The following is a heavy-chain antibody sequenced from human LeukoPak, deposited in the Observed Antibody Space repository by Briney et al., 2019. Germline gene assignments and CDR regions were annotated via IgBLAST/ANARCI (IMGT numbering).Heavy chain of an antibody. V-gene: IGHV3-23*01. D-gene: IGHD3-22*01. CDR2: ISGSGGST. CDR3: AKDTSPMIVVVIDY. Sequence: GGSLRLSCAASGFTFSSYAMSWVRQAPGKGREWGSAISGSGGSTYYADSVKGRFTISRDNSKNTLYLQMNSLRAEDTAVYYCAKDTSPMIVVVIDYWGQGTLVTVSS. J-gene: IGHJ4*02. CDR1: GFTFSSYA.